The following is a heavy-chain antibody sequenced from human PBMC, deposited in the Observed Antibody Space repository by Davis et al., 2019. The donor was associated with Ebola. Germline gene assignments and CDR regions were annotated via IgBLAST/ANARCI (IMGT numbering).Heavy chain of an antibody. Sequence: GESLKISCAASGFTFSDYYMSWIRQAPGKGLEWLSYIGVNIIYTNYADSVKGRFTISRDNAKNLLYLQMNSLRAEDTAVYYCARDSGWFDPWGQGTLVTVSS. V-gene: IGHV3-11*06. CDR2: IGVNIIYT. CDR1: GFTFSDYY. CDR3: ARDSGWFDP. J-gene: IGHJ5*02.